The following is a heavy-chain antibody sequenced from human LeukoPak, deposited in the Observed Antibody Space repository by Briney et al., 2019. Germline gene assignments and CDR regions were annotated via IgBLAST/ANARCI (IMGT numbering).Heavy chain of an antibody. Sequence: ASVKVSCKASGGTFSSYAISWVRQAPGQGLEWMGIINPSGGSTSYAQKFQGRVTMTRDTSTSTVYMELSSLRSEDTAVYYCATSGSYSDYYYGMDVWGQGTTVTVSS. CDR2: INPSGGST. CDR1: GGTFSSYA. CDR3: ATSGSYSDYYYGMDV. V-gene: IGHV1-46*03. J-gene: IGHJ6*02. D-gene: IGHD1-26*01.